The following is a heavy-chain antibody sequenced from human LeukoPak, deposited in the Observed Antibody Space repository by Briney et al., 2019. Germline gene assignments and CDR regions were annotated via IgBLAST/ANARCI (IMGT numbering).Heavy chain of an antibody. J-gene: IGHJ4*02. CDR3: AREGPDY. Sequence: GGSLRLSCAASGSIFSNYWMHWVRQAPGKGLEWVSGINEEGSDTKYADSVRGQFTISRDNAKNTLSLQMNSLRADDTAVYYCAREGPDYWGQGTLVTVSS. V-gene: IGHV3-74*01. CDR1: GSIFSNYW. CDR2: INEEGSDT.